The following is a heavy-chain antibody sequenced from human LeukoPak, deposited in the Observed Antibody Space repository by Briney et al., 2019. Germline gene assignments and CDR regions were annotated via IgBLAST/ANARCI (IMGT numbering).Heavy chain of an antibody. J-gene: IGHJ4*02. Sequence: PGGSLRLSRAASGFAFSDYYMTWIRQAPGKGLEWVSYISDRGSSIYYADSVKGRFTMSRDNAKNSLYLQMNSLRAEDTAVYYCAREPTDDEVGLTHDGFDCWGQGTLVTVSS. CDR1: GFAFSDYY. D-gene: IGHD1-26*01. V-gene: IGHV3-11*01. CDR2: ISDRGSSI. CDR3: AREPTDDEVGLTHDGFDC.